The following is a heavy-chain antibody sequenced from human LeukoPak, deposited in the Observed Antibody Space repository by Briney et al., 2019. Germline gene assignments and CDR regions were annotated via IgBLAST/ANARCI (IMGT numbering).Heavy chain of an antibody. Sequence: ASVKVSCKASGYTFTSYGISWVRQAPGQGLEWMGWISAYKGNTNYAQKLQGRVAMTTDTSTSIAYMELRSLRSDDTAVYYCARVETMYDFWSGYYPSKLYYFDYWGQGTLVTVSS. V-gene: IGHV1-18*01. J-gene: IGHJ4*02. D-gene: IGHD3-3*01. CDR1: GYTFTSYG. CDR3: ARVETMYDFWSGYYPSKLYYFDY. CDR2: ISAYKGNT.